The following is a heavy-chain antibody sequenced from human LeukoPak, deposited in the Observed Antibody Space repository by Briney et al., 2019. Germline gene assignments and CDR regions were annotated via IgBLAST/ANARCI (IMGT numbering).Heavy chain of an antibody. V-gene: IGHV3-30*02. J-gene: IGHJ4*02. CDR1: GFTFSSYG. Sequence: GGSLRLSCAASGFTFSSYGMHWVRQAPGKGLEWVAFIRYDGSNKYYADSVKGRFTISRDNSKNTLYLQMNSLRAEDTAVYYCAKDRFGYCSGTSCSYFDYWGQGTLVTVSS. CDR3: AKDRFGYCSGTSCSYFDY. D-gene: IGHD2-2*03. CDR2: IRYDGSNK.